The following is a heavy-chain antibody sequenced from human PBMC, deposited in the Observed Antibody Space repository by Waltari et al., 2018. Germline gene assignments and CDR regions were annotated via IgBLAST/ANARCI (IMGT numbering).Heavy chain of an antibody. CDR2: INHSGST. V-gene: IGHV4-34*01. J-gene: IGHJ1*01. D-gene: IGHD2-8*02. Sequence: QVQLQQWGAGLLKPSKTLSLTCAVYGGSFSGYYWSWIRQPPGKGLEWIGEINHSGSTNYNPSLKSRVTISVDTSKNQFSLKLSSVTAADTAVYYCARGQYCTGGVCYVEYFQHWGQGTLVTVSS. CDR1: GGSFSGYY. CDR3: ARGQYCTGGVCYVEYFQH.